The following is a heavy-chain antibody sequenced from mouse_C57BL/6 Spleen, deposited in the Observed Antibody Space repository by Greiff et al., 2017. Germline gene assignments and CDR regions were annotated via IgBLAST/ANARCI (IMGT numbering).Heavy chain of an antibody. Sequence: QVQLKQPGAELVRPGSSVKLSCKASGYTFTSYWMHWVKQRPIQGLEWIGNIDPSDSETHYNQKFKDKATLTVDKSSSTAYMQLSSLTSEDSAVYYCAREDGYLIFFDYWGQGTTLTVSS. CDR2: IDPSDSET. CDR3: AREDGYLIFFDY. CDR1: GYTFTSYW. D-gene: IGHD2-3*01. J-gene: IGHJ2*01. V-gene: IGHV1-52*01.